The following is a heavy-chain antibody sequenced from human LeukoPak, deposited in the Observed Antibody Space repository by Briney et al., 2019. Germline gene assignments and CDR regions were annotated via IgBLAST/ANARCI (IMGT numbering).Heavy chain of an antibody. CDR1: GYTFTSYG. Sequence: ASVKVSCKASGYTFTSYGISWVRQAPGQGLEWMGWISAYNGNTNYAQKLQSRVTMTTDTSTSTAYMELRSLRSDDTAVYYCARDRQQLVQTNWFDPWGQGTLVTVSS. V-gene: IGHV1-18*01. CDR2: ISAYNGNT. J-gene: IGHJ5*02. CDR3: ARDRQQLVQTNWFDP. D-gene: IGHD6-13*01.